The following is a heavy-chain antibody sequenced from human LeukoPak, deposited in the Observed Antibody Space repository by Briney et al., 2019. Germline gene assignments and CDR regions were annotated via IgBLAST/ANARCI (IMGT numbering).Heavy chain of an antibody. Sequence: ASVKVSCKASGYTFTNYGVSWVRQAPGQGLEWMGWISGYNGYTNYAQRFQFRVTMTTDTSTSTAYMELRSLTSDDTAVYYCARDKAVTTELTQYFHHWGQGTLVTVSS. V-gene: IGHV1-18*01. J-gene: IGHJ1*01. D-gene: IGHD4-11*01. CDR2: ISGYNGYT. CDR1: GYTFTNYG. CDR3: ARDKAVTTELTQYFHH.